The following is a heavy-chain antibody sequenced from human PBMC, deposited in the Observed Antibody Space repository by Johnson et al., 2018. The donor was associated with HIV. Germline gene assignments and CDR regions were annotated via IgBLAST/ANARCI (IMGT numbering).Heavy chain of an antibody. V-gene: IGHV3-30*02. J-gene: IGHJ3*02. CDR1: GFTFSSYG. Sequence: EQLVESGGGVVQPGGSLRLSCAASGFTFSSYGMHWVRQAPGKGLEWVAFIRYDGSNKYYADSVKGRFTISRDNSKNTLYLQMNSLRAEDTAVYYCAKVDTAMVNAFDIWGQGTMVTVSS. CDR3: AKVDTAMVNAFDI. CDR2: IRYDGSNK. D-gene: IGHD5-18*01.